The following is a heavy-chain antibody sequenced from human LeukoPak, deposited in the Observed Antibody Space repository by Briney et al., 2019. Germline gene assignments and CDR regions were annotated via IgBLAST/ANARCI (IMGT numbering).Heavy chain of an antibody. CDR2: IYYSGST. V-gene: IGHV4-31*03. J-gene: IGHJ5*02. CDR3: ARSGPGTWLHWFDP. Sequence: SETLSLTCTVSGGSISSGGYYWSWIRQHPGKGLEWIGYIYYSGSTYYNPSLKSRVTISVDTSKNQFSLKLSSVTAADTAVYYCARSGPGTWLHWFDPWGQGTLVTVSS. D-gene: IGHD5-18*01. CDR1: GGSISSGGYY.